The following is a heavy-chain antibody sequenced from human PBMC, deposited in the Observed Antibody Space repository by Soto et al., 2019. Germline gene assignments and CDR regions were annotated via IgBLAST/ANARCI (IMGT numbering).Heavy chain of an antibody. CDR1: GDSISSYY. J-gene: IGHJ2*01. CDR3: AGLRYSSGWRSYWYFDL. Sequence: SETLSLTCTVSGDSISSYYWSWIRQPPGKGLEWIGYIYYSGSTNYNPSLKSRVTISVDTSKNQSSLKLSSVTAADTAVYYCAGLRYSSGWRSYWYFDLWGRGTLLTVSS. V-gene: IGHV4-59*01. D-gene: IGHD6-19*01. CDR2: IYYSGST.